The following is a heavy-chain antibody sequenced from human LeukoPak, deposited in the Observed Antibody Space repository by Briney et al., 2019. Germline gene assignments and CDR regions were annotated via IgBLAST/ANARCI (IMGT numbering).Heavy chain of an antibody. CDR1: GFTFSSYG. CDR3: AKDRVTTVTYYFDY. CDR2: IRYDGSNK. D-gene: IGHD4-17*01. V-gene: IGHV3-30*02. Sequence: PGGSLRLSCAASGFTFSSYGMHWVRQAPGKGLEWVAFIRYDGSNKYYADSVKGRFTISRDTSKNTLYLQMNSLRAEDTAVYYCAKDRVTTVTYYFDYWGQGTLVSVSS. J-gene: IGHJ4*02.